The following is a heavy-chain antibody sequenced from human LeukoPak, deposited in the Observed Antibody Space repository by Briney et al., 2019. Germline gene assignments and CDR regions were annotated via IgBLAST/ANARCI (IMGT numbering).Heavy chain of an antibody. CDR1: GYTFTGYY. D-gene: IGHD4-23*01. Sequence: ASVKVSCKASGYTFTGYYMHWVRQAPGQGLEWMGWINPNSGGTNYAQKFQGRVTMTRDTSISTAYMELSRLRSDDTAVYYCARAALGPTDGGSFLDYWGQGTLVTVSS. CDR2: INPNSGGT. V-gene: IGHV1-2*02. J-gene: IGHJ4*02. CDR3: ARAALGPTDGGSFLDY.